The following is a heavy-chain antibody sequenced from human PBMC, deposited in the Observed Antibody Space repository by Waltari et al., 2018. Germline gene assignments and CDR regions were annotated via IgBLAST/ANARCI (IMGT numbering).Heavy chain of an antibody. CDR2: ISGSGGST. J-gene: IGHJ6*03. CDR3: ASAGALYYYYMDV. Sequence: EVQLLESGGGLVQPGGSLRLSCAASGFTFSSYAMRWVRQAPGKGLEWVSAISGSGGSTYYADSVKGRFTISRDNSKNTLYLQMNSLRAEDTAVYYCASAGALYYYYMDVWGKGTTVTISS. V-gene: IGHV3-23*01. CDR1: GFTFSSYA. D-gene: IGHD4-17*01.